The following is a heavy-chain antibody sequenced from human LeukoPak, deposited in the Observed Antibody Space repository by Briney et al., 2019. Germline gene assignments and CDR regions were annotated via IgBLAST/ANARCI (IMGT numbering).Heavy chain of an antibody. CDR1: GFTLSSYW. J-gene: IGHJ4*02. CDR3: ARVFTVVIIAFDY. D-gene: IGHD3-3*01. CDR2: IYNSGST. Sequence: PGGSLRLSCAASGFTLSSYWMHWVRQAPGKGLEWIGYIYNSGSTNYNPSLKSRVTTSVDTSKNQFSLKLSSVTAADTAVYYCARVFTVVIIAFDYWGQGTLVTVSS. V-gene: IGHV4-59*08.